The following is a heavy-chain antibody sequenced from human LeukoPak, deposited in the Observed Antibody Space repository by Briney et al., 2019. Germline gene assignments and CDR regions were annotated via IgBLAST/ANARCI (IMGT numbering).Heavy chain of an antibody. Sequence: PSQTLSLTCTVSGGSISSGSYYWSWIRQPAGKGLEWIGRIYTSGSTNYNPSLKSRVTISVDTSKNQFSLKLSSVTAADTAVYYCARGRSGSYSRAFDIWGQGTMVTVSS. J-gene: IGHJ3*02. CDR3: ARGRSGSYSRAFDI. CDR2: IYTSGST. D-gene: IGHD1-26*01. CDR1: GGSISSGSYY. V-gene: IGHV4-61*02.